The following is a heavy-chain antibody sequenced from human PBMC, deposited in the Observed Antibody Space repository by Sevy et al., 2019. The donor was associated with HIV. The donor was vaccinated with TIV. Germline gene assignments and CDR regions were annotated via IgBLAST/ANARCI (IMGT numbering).Heavy chain of an antibody. CDR3: ARTRGGTRGAYYYYGMDV. D-gene: IGHD3-10*01. CDR2: IYYSGST. CDR1: GGSISSGDYY. V-gene: IGHV4-30-4*01. Sequence: SETLSLTCTVSGGSISSGDYYWSWIRQPPGKGLEWIGYIYYSGSTYYNPSLKSRVTISVDTSKNQFSLKLSSVTAADTAVYYCARTRGGTRGAYYYYGMDVWGQGTTVTVSS. J-gene: IGHJ6*02.